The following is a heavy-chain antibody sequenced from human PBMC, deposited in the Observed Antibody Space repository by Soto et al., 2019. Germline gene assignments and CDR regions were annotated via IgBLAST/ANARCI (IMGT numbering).Heavy chain of an antibody. CDR1: GYTFTGYY. CDR2: INPNTGGT. V-gene: IGHV1-2*02. CDR3: AKSLAGSGSYYNIDAFDI. J-gene: IGHJ3*02. Sequence: ASVKVSCKPSGYTFTGYYVHWVRQAPGQGLEWMGWINPNTGGTNSAQRFQGRVTMTRDTSISTAYMELSRLRSDDTAVYYCAKSLAGSGSYYNIDAFDIWGQGTMVTVSS. D-gene: IGHD3-10*01.